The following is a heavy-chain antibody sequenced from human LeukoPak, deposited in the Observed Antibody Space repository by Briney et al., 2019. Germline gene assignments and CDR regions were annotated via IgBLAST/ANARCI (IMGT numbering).Heavy chain of an antibody. Sequence: SVTLSLTCTDSGGSISGYYWNWIRPTAGKGLEWIGRFYTSGSTNYHPSLKSRVTMSLDASRNQCSLKLNSVTAADTAVYYCARVGSGLDYWGQGTLVTVSS. D-gene: IGHD3-10*01. CDR2: FYTSGST. V-gene: IGHV4-4*07. CDR1: GGSISGYY. CDR3: ARVGSGLDY. J-gene: IGHJ4*02.